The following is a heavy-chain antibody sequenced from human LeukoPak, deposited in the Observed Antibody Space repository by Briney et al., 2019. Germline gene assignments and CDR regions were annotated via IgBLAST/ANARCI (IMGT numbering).Heavy chain of an antibody. CDR1: GGSISSYY. CDR2: IYYSGST. J-gene: IGHJ5*02. CDR3: ARYYDMPLFDP. V-gene: IGHV4-59*08. Sequence: PSETLSLTCTVSGGSISSYYWSWIRQPPGKGLEWIGYIYYSGSTNYNPSLKSRVTISVDTSKNQFSLKLSSVTAADTAVYYCARYYDMPLFDPWGQGTLVTVSS. D-gene: IGHD3-9*01.